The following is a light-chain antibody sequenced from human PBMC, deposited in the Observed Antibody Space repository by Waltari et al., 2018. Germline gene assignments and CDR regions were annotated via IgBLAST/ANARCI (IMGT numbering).Light chain of an antibody. Sequence: QPVLTQSPSASASLGSSVKLTCTLSRGHSSYIIAWHQQRPGKAPRYLMKLEGDGRYNKGKGVPDRFSGSSSGADRYLIISNVQSEDEADYYCATWDDNIVLFGGGTKVTVL. CDR2: LEGDGRY. V-gene: IGLV4-60*03. CDR1: RGHSSYI. CDR3: ATWDDNIVL. J-gene: IGLJ2*01.